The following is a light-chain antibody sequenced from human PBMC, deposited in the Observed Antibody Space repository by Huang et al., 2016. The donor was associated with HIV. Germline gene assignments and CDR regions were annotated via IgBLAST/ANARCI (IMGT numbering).Light chain of an antibody. J-gene: IGKJ5*01. CDR2: DAS. V-gene: IGKV3-11*01. CDR3: QQRSNWIT. CDR1: QSVANY. Sequence: EIVLTQSPATLSLSPGDRATLSCRASQSVANYLAWYQQKPGQAPRLLIYDASNRATGGPARFSGSGSGTDFTLTISSLEPEDFAIYYCQQRSNWITFGQGTRLEIK.